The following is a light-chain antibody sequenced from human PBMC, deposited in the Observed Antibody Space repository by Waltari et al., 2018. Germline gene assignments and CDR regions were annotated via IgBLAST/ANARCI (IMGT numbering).Light chain of an antibody. CDR1: NVGSKG. CDR3: QVWDTTSDRVG. V-gene: IGLV3-21*02. J-gene: IGLJ2*01. CDR2: DDT. Sequence: SYVLTQPPSASVATGQTARITCGGDNVGSKGVHWYQQKPGQAPLLVVYDDTARTSGIPDRFSASNSGNTATLTISRVENGDEADYYCQVWDTTSDRVGFGGGTKLTVL.